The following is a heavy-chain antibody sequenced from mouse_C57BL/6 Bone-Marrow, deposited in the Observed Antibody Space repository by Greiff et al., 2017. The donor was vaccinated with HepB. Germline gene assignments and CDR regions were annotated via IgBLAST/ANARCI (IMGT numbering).Heavy chain of an antibody. J-gene: IGHJ1*03. Sequence: EVMLVDSGGGLVQPGGSLKLSCAASGFTFSDYGMAWVRQAPRKGPEWVAFISNLAYSIYYADTVTGRFTISRENAKNTLYLEMSSLRSEDTAMYYCARHYYRYFDVWGTGTTVTVSS. CDR2: ISNLAYSI. CDR1: GFTFSDYG. V-gene: IGHV5-15*01. CDR3: ARHYYRYFDV.